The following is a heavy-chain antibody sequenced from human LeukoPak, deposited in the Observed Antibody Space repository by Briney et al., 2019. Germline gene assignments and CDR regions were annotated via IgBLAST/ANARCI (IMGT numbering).Heavy chain of an antibody. D-gene: IGHD3-9*01. CDR3: ARDLNHYDILTGMDV. J-gene: IGHJ6*03. CDR2: ISSSSSYI. CDR1: GFTFSSYS. Sequence: GGSLRLSCAASGFTFSSYSMNWVRQAPGKGLEWVSSISSSSSYIYYADSVKGRFTISRDNAKNSLCLQMNSLRAEDTAVYYCARDLNHYDILTGMDVWGKGTTVTISS. V-gene: IGHV3-21*01.